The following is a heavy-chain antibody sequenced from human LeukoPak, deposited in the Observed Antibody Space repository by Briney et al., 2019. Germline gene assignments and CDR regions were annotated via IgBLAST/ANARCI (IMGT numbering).Heavy chain of an antibody. J-gene: IGHJ4*02. CDR1: GFTFSTYG. D-gene: IGHD3-10*01. V-gene: IGHV3-23*01. Sequence: GGSLRLSCGASGFTFSTYGMTWVRQAPGKGLEWVSGMSDSGTNTYYADSVKGRFTISRDNSKNTLYLQMNSLRAEDTAVYYCAKDREQYYHGSGFYPDYWGQGTLVTVSS. CDR2: MSDSGTNT. CDR3: AKDREQYYHGSGFYPDY.